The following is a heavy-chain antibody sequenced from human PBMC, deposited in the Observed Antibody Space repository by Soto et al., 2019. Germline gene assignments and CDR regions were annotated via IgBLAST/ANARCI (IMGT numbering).Heavy chain of an antibody. D-gene: IGHD5-12*01. J-gene: IGHJ6*03. V-gene: IGHV1-18*03. Sequence: QVQLVQSGAEVKKPGASVKVSCKASGYTFTSYGISWVRQAPGQGLEWMGWISAYNGNTNYAQKLQGRVTMTTDTSTSTAYMELRSLRSDDMAVYYCARIGRRGGYDFYYYYYMDVWGKGTTVTVSS. CDR3: ARIGRRGGYDFYYYYYMDV. CDR2: ISAYNGNT. CDR1: GYTFTSYG.